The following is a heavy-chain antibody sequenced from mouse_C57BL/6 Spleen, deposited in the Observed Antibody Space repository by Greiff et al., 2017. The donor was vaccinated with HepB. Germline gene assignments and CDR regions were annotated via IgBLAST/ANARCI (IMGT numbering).Heavy chain of an antibody. CDR3: ARSGGKDY. V-gene: IGHV1-76*01. D-gene: IGHD1-1*02. CDR2: IYPGSGNT. Sequence: VQLQQSGAELVRPGASVKLSCKASGYTFTDYYINWVKQRPGQGLEWIARIYPGSGNTYYNEKFKGKATLTAEKSSSTAYMQLSSLTSEDSAVYFCARSGGKDYWGQGTTLTVSS. CDR1: GYTFTDYY. J-gene: IGHJ2*01.